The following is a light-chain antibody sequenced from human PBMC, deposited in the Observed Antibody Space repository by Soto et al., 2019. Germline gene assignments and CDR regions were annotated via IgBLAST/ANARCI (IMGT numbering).Light chain of an antibody. CDR3: QQYDNSPYT. V-gene: IGKV3-20*01. CDR2: GAS. J-gene: IGKJ2*01. CDR1: QSVTSSN. Sequence: VLTQSPGTLSLSPGERATLSCRASQSVTSSNLAWYQKKPGQAPRVLIYGASTRATGIPDRFSGSGSGTDFTLTISRQEPEDCAVYYCQQYDNSPYTFGQGTNLEIK.